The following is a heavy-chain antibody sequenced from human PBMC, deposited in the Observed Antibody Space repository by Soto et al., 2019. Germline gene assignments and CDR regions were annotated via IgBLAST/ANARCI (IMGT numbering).Heavy chain of an antibody. CDR3: ITGGSPYYYDY. CDR2: ILSKAGNYAT. J-gene: IGHJ4*02. V-gene: IGHV3-73*01. CDR1: GFIFSGSA. Sequence: EVQLVESGGGLVQPGGSLKLSCAASGFIFSGSAVHWVRQASGKGLEWVGRILSKAGNYATAYPASMKGRFTISRDYSATTAFLQMNSLKTEATAVYYCITGGSPYYYDYWGQATLVAVSS.